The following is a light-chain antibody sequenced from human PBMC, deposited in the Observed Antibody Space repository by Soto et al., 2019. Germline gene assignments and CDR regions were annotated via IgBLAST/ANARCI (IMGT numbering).Light chain of an antibody. J-gene: IGLJ1*01. CDR2: DDN. CDR3: GSSDTSLSAYV. Sequence: QSVLTQPPGVSAAPGEKVTISCAGSSGKIGGNSVSWYRQVPGTAAKVLIYDDNKRASWIPDGFSGSKSGTSATLGMTGFQTGDEAEYSCGSSDTSLSAYVFGTGTKVTVL. V-gene: IGLV1-51*01. CDR1: SGKIGGNS.